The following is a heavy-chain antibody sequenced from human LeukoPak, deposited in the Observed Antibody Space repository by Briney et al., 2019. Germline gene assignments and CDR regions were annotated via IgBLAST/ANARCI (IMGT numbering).Heavy chain of an antibody. J-gene: IGHJ3*02. Sequence: GASVTVSCKASGYTFTSYGISWVRQAPGQGLEWMGWISAYNGNTNYAQKLQGRVTMTTDTSTSTAYMELRSLRSDDTAVYHCARVNSGSYSDAFDIWGQGTMVTVSS. CDR3: ARVNSGSYSDAFDI. D-gene: IGHD1-26*01. V-gene: IGHV1-18*01. CDR2: ISAYNGNT. CDR1: GYTFTSYG.